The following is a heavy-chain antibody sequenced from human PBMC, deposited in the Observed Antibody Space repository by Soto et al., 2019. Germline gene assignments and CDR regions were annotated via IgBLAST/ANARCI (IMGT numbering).Heavy chain of an antibody. V-gene: IGHV3-48*02. CDR1: GFTFSSYS. D-gene: IGHD2-15*01. CDR3: ARECSGGSCYGIFDL. CDR2: ISSTSSTM. Sequence: GGSLRLSCAASGFTFSSYSMNWARQAPGKGLKWVSYISSTSSTMYYADSVKGRFSISRDNAKNSLYLQMNSLRDEDTAVYYCARECSGGSCYGIFDLWGQGTVVTVSS. J-gene: IGHJ3*01.